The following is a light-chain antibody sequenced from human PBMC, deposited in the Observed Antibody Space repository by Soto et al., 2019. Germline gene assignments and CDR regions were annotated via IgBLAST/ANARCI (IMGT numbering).Light chain of an antibody. CDR1: QSISSW. V-gene: IGKV1-5*03. CDR2: KAS. J-gene: IGKJ1*01. CDR3: QHYNSYSPRT. Sequence: DIQMTQSPSTLSASVGDRVTITCRASQSISSWLAWYQRKPGKAPKLLIYKASSLESGVPSRFSGSGSGTEFTLTISSLQPDDFATYYCQHYNSYSPRTFGQGTKVEIK.